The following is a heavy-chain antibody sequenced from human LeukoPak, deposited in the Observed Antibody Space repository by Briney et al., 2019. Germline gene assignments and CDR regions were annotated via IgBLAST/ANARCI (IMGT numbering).Heavy chain of an antibody. J-gene: IGHJ4*02. CDR1: GFTFSSYA. CDR2: ISYDGSNK. CDR3: ARDTRLRAVAGLLDY. D-gene: IGHD6-19*01. V-gene: IGHV3-30-3*01. Sequence: RGSLRLSCAASGFTFSSYAMHWVRQAPGKGLEWVAVISYDGSNKYYADSVKGRFTISRDNSKNTLYLQMNSLRAEDTAVYYCARDTRLRAVAGLLDYWGQGTLVTVSS.